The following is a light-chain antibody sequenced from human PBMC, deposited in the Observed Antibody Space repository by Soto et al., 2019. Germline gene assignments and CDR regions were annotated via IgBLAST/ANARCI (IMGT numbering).Light chain of an antibody. J-gene: IGKJ1*01. CDR3: QHYNSYSET. V-gene: IGKV1-5*03. CDR2: KAS. Sequence: EIQMTQYPSTLSGSVGDRVTITCRASQTISSWLAWYQQKPGKAPKLLIYKASTLKSGVPSRFSGSGSGTEFTLTISSLQPDDFATYYCQHYNSYSETFGQGTNV. CDR1: QTISSW.